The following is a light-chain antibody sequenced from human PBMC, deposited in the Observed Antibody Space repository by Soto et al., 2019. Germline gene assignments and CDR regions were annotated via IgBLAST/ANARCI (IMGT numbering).Light chain of an antibody. V-gene: IGKV3-15*01. Sequence: EIVMTQSPASLSVSPGESATLSCRASQSVSSNLAWYQQKPGQDPRLLIYGASTRATGIPARFSGSGSGTEFTLTISSLQSEELAVYDCQQYNNWPMTFGQGTKV. CDR1: QSVSSN. J-gene: IGKJ1*01. CDR2: GAS. CDR3: QQYNNWPMT.